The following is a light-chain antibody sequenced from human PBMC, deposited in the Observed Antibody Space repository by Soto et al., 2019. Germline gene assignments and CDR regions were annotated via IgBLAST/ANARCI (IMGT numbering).Light chain of an antibody. V-gene: IGKV1-39*01. CDR3: QQSYTTPWT. CDR2: MAS. J-gene: IGKJ1*01. Sequence: DIQMTQSPSSLSASVGDRVTITCRASQTIISYLNWYQQKPGQAPKLLIYMASSLQSGVPSRFSGSGSGTDFTLTISSLQPEDFAAYYCQQSYTTPWTFGRGTKVEIK. CDR1: QTIISY.